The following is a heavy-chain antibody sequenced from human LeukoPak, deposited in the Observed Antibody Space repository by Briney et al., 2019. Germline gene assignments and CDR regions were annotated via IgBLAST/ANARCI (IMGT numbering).Heavy chain of an antibody. CDR1: GFTVSTND. CDR3: ARLDWFDP. J-gene: IGHJ5*02. V-gene: IGHV3-66*01. Sequence: GSLRLSCAASGFTVSTNDMSWVRQAPGKGLQWVSVIYSGGRTYYADSVKGRFTISRDDSKNTVYLQMNSLRAEDSAVYYCARLDWFDPRGQGNLVSVSS. CDR2: IYSGGRT.